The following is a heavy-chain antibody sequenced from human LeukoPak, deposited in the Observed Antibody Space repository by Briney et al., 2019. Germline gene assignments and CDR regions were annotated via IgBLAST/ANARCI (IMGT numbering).Heavy chain of an antibody. J-gene: IGHJ4*02. Sequence: TSETLSLTCTVSGGTISSSIYYWGWIRQPPGKGLEWIGSIYYSGSTYYNPSLKSRVAISVDTSKNQFSLKLSSVTAADTAVYYCARRRYYYDSSGYYLIVDYFDYWGQGTLVTVSS. CDR1: GGTISSSIYY. CDR2: IYYSGST. D-gene: IGHD3-22*01. CDR3: ARRRYYYDSSGYYLIVDYFDY. V-gene: IGHV4-39*01.